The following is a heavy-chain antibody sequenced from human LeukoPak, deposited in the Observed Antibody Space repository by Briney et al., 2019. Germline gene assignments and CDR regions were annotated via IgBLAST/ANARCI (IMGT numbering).Heavy chain of an antibody. J-gene: IGHJ3*02. Sequence: GESLKISCKGSGYSFTSYWIGWVRQMPGKGLEWMGIIYPGDSDTRYSPSFQGQVTISADKSISTAYLQWSSLKASDTAMYYCARLEHDFWSGPKAFDIWGQGTMVTVSS. CDR1: GYSFTSYW. D-gene: IGHD3-3*01. CDR3: ARLEHDFWSGPKAFDI. CDR2: IYPGDSDT. V-gene: IGHV5-51*01.